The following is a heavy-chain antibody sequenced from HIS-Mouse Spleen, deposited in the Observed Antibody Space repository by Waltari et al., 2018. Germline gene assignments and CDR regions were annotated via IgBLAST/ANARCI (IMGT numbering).Heavy chain of an antibody. V-gene: IGHV4-59*01. CDR3: ARELGRGDAFDI. CDR1: GGSISSYY. CDR2: IYYSGST. D-gene: IGHD7-27*01. J-gene: IGHJ3*02. Sequence: QVQLQESGPGLVKPSETLSLTCTVSGGSISSYYWSWIRQPPGKGLEWIGYIYYSGSTTYNPSLKSRVTISVDTSKNQFSLKLSSVTAADTAVYYCARELGRGDAFDIWGQGTMVTVSS.